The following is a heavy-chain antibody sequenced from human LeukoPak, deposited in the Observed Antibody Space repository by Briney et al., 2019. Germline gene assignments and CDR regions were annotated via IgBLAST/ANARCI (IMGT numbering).Heavy chain of an antibody. CDR2: MYYTGTT. Sequence: SETLSLTCTVSGGSLSSHFWSWIRQPPGKGLELIGHMYYTGTTYYNPSLNSRVTISLDTSRNQFSLRLTSVTAADTAVYYCARFSSDCSTASCYFTYWGQGTLVTVSS. V-gene: IGHV4-59*11. CDR1: GGSLSSHF. CDR3: ARFSSDCSTASCYFTY. J-gene: IGHJ4*02. D-gene: IGHD2-2*01.